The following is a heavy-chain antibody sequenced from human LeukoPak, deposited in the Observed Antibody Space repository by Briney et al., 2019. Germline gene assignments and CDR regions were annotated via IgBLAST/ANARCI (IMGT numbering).Heavy chain of an antibody. J-gene: IGHJ6*03. Sequence: ASVKVSCKASGYSFTSYGISWVRQAPGQGLEWMGWISVYNGKTNYAQKLQGRVTMTRDTSTSTVYMELSSLRSEDTAIYYCARARGSGSYYGHDYYYYHYMDVWGKGTTVTVSS. CDR3: ARARGSGSYYGHDYYYYHYMDV. D-gene: IGHD3-10*01. CDR1: GYSFTSYG. V-gene: IGHV1-18*01. CDR2: ISVYNGKT.